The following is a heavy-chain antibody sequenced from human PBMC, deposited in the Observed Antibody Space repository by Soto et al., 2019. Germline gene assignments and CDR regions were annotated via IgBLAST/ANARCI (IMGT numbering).Heavy chain of an antibody. CDR3: ARANYDFWSGYYTSYYGMDV. CDR2: INPNSGGT. CDR1: GYTFTGYY. Sequence: GASVKVSGKASGYTFTGYYMHWVRQAPGQGLEWMGWINPNSGGTNYAQKFQGRVTMTRDTSISTAYMELSRLRSDDTAVYYCARANYDFWSGYYTSYYGMDVWGQGTTVTVSS. J-gene: IGHJ6*02. D-gene: IGHD3-3*01. V-gene: IGHV1-2*02.